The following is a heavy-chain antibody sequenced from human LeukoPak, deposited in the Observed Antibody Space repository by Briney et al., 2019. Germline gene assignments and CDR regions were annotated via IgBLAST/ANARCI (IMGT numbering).Heavy chain of an antibody. CDR2: IDGSDTTI. J-gene: IGHJ6*02. CDR3: ARVGTSGWPRYYYYGLDV. D-gene: IGHD6-19*01. Sequence: GGSLGLSCAASGFTFSDHYMGWIRQAPGKGLQYVADIDGSDTTINYVDSVKGRFTISRDNAKNALFLQMSDLRAEDTAVYYCARVGTSGWPRYYYYGLDVWGRGTTVSVPS. V-gene: IGHV3-11*01. CDR1: GFTFSDHY.